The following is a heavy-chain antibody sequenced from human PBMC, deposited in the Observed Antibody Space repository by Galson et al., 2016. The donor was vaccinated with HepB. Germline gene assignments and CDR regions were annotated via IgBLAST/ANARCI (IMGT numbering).Heavy chain of an antibody. J-gene: IGHJ4*02. CDR1: GFSFNTYS. V-gene: IGHV3-30*04. Sequence: SLRLSCAASGFSFNTYSMHWVRQAPGKGLEWVAAITSAGDKQYYTDSVRGRFTISRDNSNNMMYLQMNSLRPEDTSVYYCARDAMGRGSGSYSAFDYWAREPWSPSPQ. D-gene: IGHD1-26*01. CDR2: ITSAGDKQ. CDR3: ARDAMGRGSGSYSAFDY.